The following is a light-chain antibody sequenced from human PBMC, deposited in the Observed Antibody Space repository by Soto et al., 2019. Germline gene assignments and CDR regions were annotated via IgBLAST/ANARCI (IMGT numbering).Light chain of an antibody. CDR2: AAS. J-gene: IGKJ3*01. V-gene: IGKV1-33*01. Sequence: DLQLTQSPSSLSATLRDRVTITCQASQDITDHVNWYRQKVGKAPELLIYAASILEPGVPSRFSGSEVGTDFTLTINSRQHEDVGTYSCQHYDSLSLFTFGPGTSV. CDR3: QHYDSLSLFT. CDR1: QDITDH.